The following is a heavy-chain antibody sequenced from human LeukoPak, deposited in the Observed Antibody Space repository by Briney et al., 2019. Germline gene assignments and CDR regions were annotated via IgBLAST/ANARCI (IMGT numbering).Heavy chain of an antibody. J-gene: IGHJ4*02. CDR2: ISYDGSNK. CDR3: ARDREGGYCSSTSCYELGY. D-gene: IGHD2-2*01. V-gene: IGHV3-30-3*01. Sequence: PGGSLRLSCAASGFTFSSYAMHWVRQAPGKGLEWVAVISYDGSNKYYADSVKGRFTISRDNSKNTLYLQMNSLRAEDTAVYYCARDREGGYCSSTSCYELGYWGQGTLVTVSS. CDR1: GFTFSSYA.